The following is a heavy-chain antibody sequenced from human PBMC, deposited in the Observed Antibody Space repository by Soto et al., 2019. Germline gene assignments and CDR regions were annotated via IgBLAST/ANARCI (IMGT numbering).Heavy chain of an antibody. Sequence: PGGSLRLSCAASGFIFSTSWMTWVRQAPGKGLEWVDGINEDGSQEYYGDSVKGRFIISRDNARNSLYLQMNSLRAEETAVYYCARDRAFTCYDYWGQGTVVTVSS. J-gene: IGHJ4*01. CDR1: GFIFSTSW. V-gene: IGHV3-7*05. CDR3: ARDRAFTCYDY. CDR2: INEDGSQE. D-gene: IGHD2-15*01.